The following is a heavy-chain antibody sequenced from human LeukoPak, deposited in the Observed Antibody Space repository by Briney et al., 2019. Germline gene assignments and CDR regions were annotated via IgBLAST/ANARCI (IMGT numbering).Heavy chain of an antibody. CDR2: IYHSGKT. CDR1: SVSISNNHW. CDR3: ARGPNIAAPATLDY. Sequence: PSETLSLTCAVSSVSISNNHWWSWVRQPPGKGLEWIGEIYHSGKTNYNPSLKSRVTISVDNSKNQFSLKLSSVTAADTAVYYCARGPNIAAPATLDYWGQGTLVTVSS. J-gene: IGHJ4*02. D-gene: IGHD6-6*01. V-gene: IGHV4-4*02.